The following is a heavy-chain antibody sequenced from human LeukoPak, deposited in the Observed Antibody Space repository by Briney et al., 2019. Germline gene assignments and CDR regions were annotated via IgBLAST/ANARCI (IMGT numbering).Heavy chain of an antibody. V-gene: IGHV2-5*01. CDR3: AHTQILVGATAIAYYFDY. D-gene: IGHD1-26*01. CDR2: IYWNDDK. J-gene: IGHJ4*02. Sequence: SGPTLVNPTQTLTLTCTFSGFSLSTSGVGVGWIRQPPGKALEWLALIYWNDDKRYSPSLKSRLTITKDTSKNQVVLTMTNMDPVDTATYYCAHTQILVGATAIAYYFDYWGQGTLVTVSS. CDR1: GFSLSTSGVG.